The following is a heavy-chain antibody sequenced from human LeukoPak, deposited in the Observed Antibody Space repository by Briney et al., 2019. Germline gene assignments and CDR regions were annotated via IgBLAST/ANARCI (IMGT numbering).Heavy chain of an antibody. Sequence: ASVKVSCKASGYTFTSYYMHWVRQAPGQGLEWMGIINPSGGSTSYAQKFQGRVTMSVDTSKNQFSLKLSSVTAADTAVYYCAYYYDSSGYSDYYFDYWGQGTLVTVSS. J-gene: IGHJ4*02. D-gene: IGHD3-22*01. V-gene: IGHV1-46*01. CDR3: AYYYDSSGYSDYYFDY. CDR2: INPSGGST. CDR1: GYTFTSYY.